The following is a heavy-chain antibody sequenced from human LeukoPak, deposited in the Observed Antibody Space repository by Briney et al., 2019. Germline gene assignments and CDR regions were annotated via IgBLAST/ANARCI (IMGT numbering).Heavy chain of an antibody. V-gene: IGHV3-66*02. CDR3: ARSGSSGYSYYFDY. CDR2: IYRGGST. CDR1: GFTVSSIY. D-gene: IGHD3-22*01. J-gene: IGHJ4*02. Sequence: GGSLRLSCAVSGFTVSSIYMSWVRQAPGKGLEGVSVIYRGGSTYYADSVKGRFTISRDNSKNTLYLQMNSLRAEDTAVYYCARSGSSGYSYYFDYWGQGTLVTVSS.